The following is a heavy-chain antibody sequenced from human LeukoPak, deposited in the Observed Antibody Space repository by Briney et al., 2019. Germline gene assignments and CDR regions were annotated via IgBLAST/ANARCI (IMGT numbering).Heavy chain of an antibody. CDR2: LFSDGSS. CDR3: ARESGFGYLFPYCMDV. V-gene: IGHV3-53*01. J-gene: IGHJ6*02. Sequence: GGSLRLSCAASGFSVSNNYMSWVCQAPGKGLEWVSLLFSDGSSYYADSVKGRFTISRDNSKNTLYLQMNSLRAEDTAVYYCARESGFGYLFPYCMDVWGQGTTVTVSS. D-gene: IGHD3-10*01. CDR1: GFSVSNNY.